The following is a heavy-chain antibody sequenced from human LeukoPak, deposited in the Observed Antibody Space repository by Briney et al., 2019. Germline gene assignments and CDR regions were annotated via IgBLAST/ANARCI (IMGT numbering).Heavy chain of an antibody. CDR2: IIPILGIA. CDR1: GGTFSSYA. CDR3: ARIGGGYDFDY. D-gene: IGHD5-12*01. J-gene: IGHJ4*02. Sequence: SVKVSCKASGGTFSSYAISWVRQAPGQGLEWMGRIIPILGIANYAQKFQGRVTITADKSTSTAYMELSSLRSEDTAVYYCARIGGGYDFDYWGQGTLVTFSS. V-gene: IGHV1-69*04.